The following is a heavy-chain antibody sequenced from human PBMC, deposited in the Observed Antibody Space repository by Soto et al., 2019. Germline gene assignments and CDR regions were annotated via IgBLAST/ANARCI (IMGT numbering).Heavy chain of an antibody. J-gene: IGHJ6*03. V-gene: IGHV3-11*06. D-gene: IGHD5-12*01. Sequence: GGSLRLSCAASGFTFSDYYMSWIRQAPGKGLEWVSYISSSSSYTNYADSVKGRFTISRDNAKNSLYLQMNSLRGEDTAVYYCAKEYSSYYYYYYMDVWGKGTTVTVSS. CDR3: AKEYSSYYYYYYMDV. CDR1: GFTFSDYY. CDR2: ISSSSSYT.